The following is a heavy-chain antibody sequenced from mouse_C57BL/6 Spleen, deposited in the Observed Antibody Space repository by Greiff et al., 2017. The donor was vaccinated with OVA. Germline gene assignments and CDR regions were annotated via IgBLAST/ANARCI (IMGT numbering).Heavy chain of an antibody. CDR3: ARGGYGSSPGRMDV. CDR2: IDPSDSYT. J-gene: IGHJ1*03. CDR1: GYTFTSYW. Sequence: QVQLKESGAELVMPGASVKLSCKASGYTFTSYWMHWVKQRPGQDLEWIGEIDPSDSYTNYNQKFKGKSTLTVDKSSSTAYMQLSSLTSEDSAVYYCARGGYGSSPGRMDVWGTGTTVTVSS. V-gene: IGHV1-69*01. D-gene: IGHD1-1*01.